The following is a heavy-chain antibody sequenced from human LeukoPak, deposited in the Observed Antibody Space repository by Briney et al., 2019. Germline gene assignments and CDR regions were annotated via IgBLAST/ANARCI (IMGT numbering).Heavy chain of an antibody. V-gene: IGHV1-2*02. CDR3: ARGALPAAGTSGWWYFDY. D-gene: IGHD6-13*01. CDR2: INPNSGGT. Sequence: GASVKVSCKASGYTFTGYYMHWVRQAPGQGLEWMGWINPNSGGTNYAQKFQGRVTMTRDTSISTAYMELSRLRSDDTAVYYCARGALPAAGTSGWWYFDYWGQGTLVTVSS. CDR1: GYTFTGYY. J-gene: IGHJ4*02.